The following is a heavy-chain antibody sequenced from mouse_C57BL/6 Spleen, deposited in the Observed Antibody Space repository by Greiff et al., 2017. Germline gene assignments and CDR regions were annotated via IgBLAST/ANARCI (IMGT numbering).Heavy chain of an antibody. CDR1: GYSFTGYY. CDR2: INPSTGGT. V-gene: IGHV1-42*01. CDR3: ASSFVLQRYAVDY. J-gene: IGHJ4*01. D-gene: IGHD1-1*01. Sequence: EVQLQESGPELVKPGASVKISCKASGYSFTGYYMHWVKQSPEKSLEWIGEINPSTGGTTYNQKFKAKATLTVDKSSSTAYMQLKSLTSEDSAVYYWASSFVLQRYAVDYWGQGTSVTVSS.